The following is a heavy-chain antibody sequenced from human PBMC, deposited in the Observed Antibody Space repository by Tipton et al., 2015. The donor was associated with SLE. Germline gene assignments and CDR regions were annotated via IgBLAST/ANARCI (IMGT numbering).Heavy chain of an antibody. Sequence: QLVQSGAEVKKPGASVKVSCKASGYTFTSYGISWVRQAPGQGLEWMGWISAYNGNTNYAQKFQGRVTITADESTSTAYMELSSLRSEDTAVYYCASGYSSSSFDYGGQGTLVTVSS. D-gene: IGHD6-13*01. CDR3: ASGYSSSSFDY. CDR2: ISAYNGNT. CDR1: GYTFTSYG. V-gene: IGHV1-18*01. J-gene: IGHJ4*02.